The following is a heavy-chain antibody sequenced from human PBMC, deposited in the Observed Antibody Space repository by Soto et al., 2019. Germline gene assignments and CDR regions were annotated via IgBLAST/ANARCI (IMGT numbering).Heavy chain of an antibody. Sequence: ASVKVSCKASGGTFSSYAISWVRQAPGQGLEWMGWISPYYGNTNYAQKLQGRVTMTTDESTSTAYMELRSLRSDDTAVYYCARVPPDFWSGYYTLNYYGMAVWGQGTTVTVSS. CDR2: ISPYYGNT. D-gene: IGHD3-3*01. J-gene: IGHJ6*02. CDR3: ARVPPDFWSGYYTLNYYGMAV. CDR1: GGTFSSYA. V-gene: IGHV1-18*01.